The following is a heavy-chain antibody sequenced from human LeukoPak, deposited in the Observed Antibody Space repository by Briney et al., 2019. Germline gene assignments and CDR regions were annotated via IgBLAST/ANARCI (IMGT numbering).Heavy chain of an antibody. CDR3: AKDFGVVITYYFDY. D-gene: IGHD3-3*01. V-gene: IGHV3-23*01. CDR1: GFTFSSYW. J-gene: IGHJ4*02. Sequence: PGGSLRLSCAASGFTFSSYWMSWVRQAPGKGLEWVSAISGSGGSTYYADSVKGRFTISRDNSKNTLYLQMNSLRAEDTAVYYCAKDFGVVITYYFDYWGQGTLVTVSS. CDR2: ISGSGGST.